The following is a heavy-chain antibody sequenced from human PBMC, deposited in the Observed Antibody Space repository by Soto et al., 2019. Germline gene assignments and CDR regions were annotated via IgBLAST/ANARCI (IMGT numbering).Heavy chain of an antibody. V-gene: IGHV1-69*08. CDR1: GGSFSSYT. CDR3: ARDKAVMHAALRMAY. Sequence: QVQLVQSGAEVKKPGSSVKVSCKASGGSFSSYTFNWVRQAPGQGLEWLGSIIPFGNIANYGQAFQARLTISAATSATTISMALRSLRSEDTAVYYCARDKAVMHAALRMAYWGQGTLVTVSS. D-gene: IGHD6-13*01. J-gene: IGHJ4*02. CDR2: IIPFGNIA.